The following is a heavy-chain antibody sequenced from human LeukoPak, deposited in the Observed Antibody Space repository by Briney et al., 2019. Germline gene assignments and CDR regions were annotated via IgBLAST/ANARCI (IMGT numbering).Heavy chain of an antibody. Sequence: SETLSLTCTVSGGSISSSSYYRSWIRQPPGKGLEWIGYIYYSGSTNYNPSLKSRVTISVDTSKNQFSLKLSSVTAADTAVYYCASSYYDSSGPNYWGQGTLVTVSS. CDR3: ASSYYDSSGPNY. V-gene: IGHV4-61*01. J-gene: IGHJ4*02. CDR2: IYYSGST. D-gene: IGHD3-22*01. CDR1: GGSISSSSYY.